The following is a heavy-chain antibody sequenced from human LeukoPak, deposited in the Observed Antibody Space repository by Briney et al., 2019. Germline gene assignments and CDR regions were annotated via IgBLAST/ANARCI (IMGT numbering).Heavy chain of an antibody. CDR1: GFTFSTFW. Sequence: GGSLRLSCAASGFTFSTFWMHWVRQAPGKGLVWVSGINSDGSITTYADSVKGRFTISRDNAENTLYLQMNSLRAVDTAVYYCARGRYYGMDVWGQGTTVTVSS. CDR3: ARGRYYGMDV. J-gene: IGHJ6*02. V-gene: IGHV3-74*03. CDR2: INSDGSIT.